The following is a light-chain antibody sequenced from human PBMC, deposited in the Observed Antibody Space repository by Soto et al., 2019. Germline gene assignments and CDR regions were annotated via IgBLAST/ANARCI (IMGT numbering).Light chain of an antibody. CDR1: QGISSY. Sequence: TQSPSTLSAFPGDRVTITCRASQGISSYLAWYQQKPGKAPKLLIYAASTLQSGVPSRFSGGGSGTDFTLTISCLQSEDFATYYCQQYYSYPRTFGQGTKVDIK. V-gene: IGKV1-8*01. CDR2: AAS. CDR3: QQYYSYPRT. J-gene: IGKJ1*01.